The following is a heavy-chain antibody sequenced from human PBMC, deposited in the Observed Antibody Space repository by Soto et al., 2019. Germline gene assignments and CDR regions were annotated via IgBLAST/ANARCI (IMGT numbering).Heavy chain of an antibody. CDR1: GYTFTNYP. CDR3: ARDPLWGTAMVLWYFDL. J-gene: IGHJ2*01. D-gene: IGHD5-18*01. Sequence: GASVKVSCKASGYTFTNYPIHWVRQAPGQGLEWMGWINVGNGNIKYSQKFQGRFTISRDNSKNTLYLQMNSLRAEDTAVYYCARDPLWGTAMVLWYFDLWGRGTLVTVSS. V-gene: IGHV1-3*01. CDR2: INVGNGNI.